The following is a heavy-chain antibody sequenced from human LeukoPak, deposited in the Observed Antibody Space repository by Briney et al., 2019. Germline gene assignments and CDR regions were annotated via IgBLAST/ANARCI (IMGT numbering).Heavy chain of an antibody. CDR2: IGTRSNPI. CDR3: TREARGSGRDFDY. D-gene: IGHD1-26*01. CDR1: GLSFSDFY. J-gene: IGHJ4*02. Sequence: GGSLRLSCAASGLSFSDFYMSWIRQAPGMGLEWISYIGTRSNPIYYADSVKGRFTISRDDAKNSLYLQMNSLRDEDTAVYFCTREARGSGRDFDYWGQGILVTVSS. V-gene: IGHV3-11*01.